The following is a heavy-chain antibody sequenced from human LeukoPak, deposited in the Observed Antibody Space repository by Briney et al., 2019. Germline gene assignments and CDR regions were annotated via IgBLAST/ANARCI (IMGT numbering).Heavy chain of an antibody. Sequence: SQTLSLTCAISVDSVSISSLTWNWIRQSPSIGLECLESTFERSKWYSDYAISVKSRMTITPDTSKNKFSLQLRSVTNDDTSVYYCARGREEIFEYWGQGTLVTVSS. CDR1: VDSVSISSLT. D-gene: IGHD5-24*01. CDR3: ARGREEIFEY. J-gene: IGHJ4*02. V-gene: IGHV6-1*01. CDR2: TFERSKWYS.